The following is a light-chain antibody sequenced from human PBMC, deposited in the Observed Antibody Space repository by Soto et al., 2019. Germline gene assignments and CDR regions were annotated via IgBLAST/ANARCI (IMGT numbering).Light chain of an antibody. Sequence: EIVMTQSPATLSVSPGERATLSCRASQSVRTNLAWYQQKPGKSPRLLIYGASTRATGIPARFSGSGSGTQFTHSISSLKTEDVATYDCQKYNRDHRNFGQGTKVDIK. CDR2: GAS. CDR1: QSVRTN. V-gene: IGKV3-15*01. CDR3: QKYNRDHRN. J-gene: IGKJ1*01.